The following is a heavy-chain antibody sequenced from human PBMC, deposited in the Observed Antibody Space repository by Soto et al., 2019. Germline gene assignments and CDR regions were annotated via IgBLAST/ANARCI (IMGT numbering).Heavy chain of an antibody. Sequence: QVQLVQSGAEVKKPGASVKVSCKASGYTITRHWMHWVRQARGQGLEWMGVINPGGDSTLYAQKFQGRVTMTRDTSTSTVYMELSSLRSDDTAVYYCARDNSYDSGGAKGWYFDLWGRGTLVTVSS. CDR3: ARDNSYDSGGAKGWYFDL. CDR2: INPGGDST. V-gene: IGHV1-46*01. D-gene: IGHD3-22*01. J-gene: IGHJ2*01. CDR1: GYTITRHW.